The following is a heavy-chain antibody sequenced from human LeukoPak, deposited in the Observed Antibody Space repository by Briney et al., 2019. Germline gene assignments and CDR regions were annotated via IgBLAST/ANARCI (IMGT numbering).Heavy chain of an antibody. CDR1: GYTFTSYG. V-gene: IGHV1-18*01. CDR2: ISVYIGNT. Sequence: ASVKVSCKASGYTFTSYGISWVRQAPGQGLEWMGWISVYIGNTNYAQKLQDRVTMTTDTSTSTAYMELRSLRSDDTAVYYCARDRYYGSGSYYNHFDYWGQGTLVTVSS. CDR3: ARDRYYGSGSYYNHFDY. J-gene: IGHJ4*02. D-gene: IGHD3-10*01.